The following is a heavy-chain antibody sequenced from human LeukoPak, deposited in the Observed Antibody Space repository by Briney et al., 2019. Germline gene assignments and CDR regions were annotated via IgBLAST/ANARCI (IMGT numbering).Heavy chain of an antibody. Sequence: ASVKVSCKASGYTFTGYYIHWVRQAPGQGLEWMGWINPNSGGTKYAQKSQGRVTMTRDTSISTGYMELSRLRSDDTAVYYCARVNYCTKGVCVNFDYWGQGTLVTVSS. J-gene: IGHJ4*02. CDR3: ARVNYCTKGVCVNFDY. CDR2: INPNSGGT. CDR1: GYTFTGYY. D-gene: IGHD2-8*01. V-gene: IGHV1-2*02.